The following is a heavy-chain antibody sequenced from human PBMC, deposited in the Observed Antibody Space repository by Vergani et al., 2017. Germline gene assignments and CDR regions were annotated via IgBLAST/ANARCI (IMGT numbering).Heavy chain of an antibody. Sequence: EVQLVESGGGLVQPGGSLRLSCAASGFTFSSYSMNWVRQAPGKGLEWVSYISSSSSTIYYADSVKGRFTISRDNAKNSLYLQMNSLRAEDTAVYYCAREEGVYSSSLYYYYGMDVWGQGTTVTVSS. CDR2: ISSSSSTI. D-gene: IGHD6-6*01. J-gene: IGHJ6*02. CDR3: AREEGVYSSSLYYYYGMDV. CDR1: GFTFSSYS. V-gene: IGHV3-48*01.